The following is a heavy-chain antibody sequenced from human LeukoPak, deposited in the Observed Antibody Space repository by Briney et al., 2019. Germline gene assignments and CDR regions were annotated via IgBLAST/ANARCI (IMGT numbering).Heavy chain of an antibody. CDR2: IDPSDSYT. Sequence: GESLRISGRGSGYSFTTYWINWVRQMPGKGLEWMGRIDPSDSYTNYSPSYQGHVTISADKSISTAYLQWSSLKASDTAMYYCAGSSGWYGPSDSWGQGTLVTVSS. J-gene: IGHJ5*01. V-gene: IGHV5-10-1*01. CDR1: GYSFTTYW. CDR3: AGSSGWYGPSDS. D-gene: IGHD6-19*01.